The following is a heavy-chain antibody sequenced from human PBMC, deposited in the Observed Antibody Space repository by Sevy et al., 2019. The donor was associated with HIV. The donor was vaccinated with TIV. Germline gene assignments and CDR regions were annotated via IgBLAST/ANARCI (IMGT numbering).Heavy chain of an antibody. D-gene: IGHD2-21*02. CDR2: IRGQHYGETT. Sequence: GGSLRLSCTASGFSFGGYAMSWFRQAPGRGLEWVGGIRGQHYGETTEYAAQVKGRFTVSRDDSKSIVYLQMNSLKTEDTAVYYCTRRASRVYGDHLNLYWGQGTLVTVSS. J-gene: IGHJ4*02. V-gene: IGHV3-49*03. CDR1: GFSFGGYA. CDR3: TRRASRVYGDHLNLY.